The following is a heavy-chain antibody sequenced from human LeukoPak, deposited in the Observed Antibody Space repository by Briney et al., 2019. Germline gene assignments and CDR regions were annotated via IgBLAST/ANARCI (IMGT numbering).Heavy chain of an antibody. V-gene: IGHV3-23*01. D-gene: IGHD6-19*01. CDR1: GFPLRSYA. Sequence: GSLRLSCAASGFPLRSYAMNWVRQAPGKGLEWVSAISGSGGSTYYADSVKGRFTISRDNSKNTLYLQMNSLRVEDTAVYYCAKDGGMYSSGWYRGAFFDYWGQGTLVAVSS. CDR3: AKDGGMYSSGWYRGAFFDY. J-gene: IGHJ4*02. CDR2: ISGSGGST.